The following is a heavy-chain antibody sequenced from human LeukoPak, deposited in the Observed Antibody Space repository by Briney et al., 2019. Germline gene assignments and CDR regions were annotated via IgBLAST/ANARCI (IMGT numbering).Heavy chain of an antibody. V-gene: IGHV3-30-3*01. D-gene: IGHD6-13*01. CDR3: ARARTTFSAGSSETDY. CDR2: ISYDGSNK. J-gene: IGHJ4*02. CDR1: GFTFSSYA. Sequence: GGSLRLSCAASGFTFSSYAMHWVRQAPGKGLEWVAVISYDGSNKYYADSVKGRFTISRDNSKNTLYLQMNSLRAEDTAVYYCARARTTFSAGSSETDYWGQGTLVTVSS.